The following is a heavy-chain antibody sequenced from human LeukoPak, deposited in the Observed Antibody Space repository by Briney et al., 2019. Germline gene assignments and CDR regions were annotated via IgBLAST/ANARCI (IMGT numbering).Heavy chain of an antibody. CDR1: GYTFTGYY. Sequence: PVASVKVSCKASGYTFTGYYMHWVRQAPGQGLEWMGWINPNSGGTNYAQKFQGWVTMTRDTSISTAYMELSRLRSDDTAVYYCARATPSSGWYGVNYYYSMDVWGQGTTVTVSS. V-gene: IGHV1-2*04. J-gene: IGHJ6*02. D-gene: IGHD6-19*01. CDR2: INPNSGGT. CDR3: ARATPSSGWYGVNYYYSMDV.